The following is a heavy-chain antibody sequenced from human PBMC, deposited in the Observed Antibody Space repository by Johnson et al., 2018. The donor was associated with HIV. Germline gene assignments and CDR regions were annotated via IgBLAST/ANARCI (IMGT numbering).Heavy chain of an antibody. Sequence: QVQLVESGGGVVQPGRSLRLSCAASGFTFSSYAMHWVRQAPGKGLEWVAVISYDGSNKYYADSVKGRFTISRDNSKNTLYLQMNSLRAEDTAVYYCARETANCGGECSDAFDIWGQGTMVTVSS. J-gene: IGHJ3*02. D-gene: IGHD2-21*01. CDR1: GFTFSSYA. V-gene: IGHV3-30*04. CDR3: ARETANCGGECSDAFDI. CDR2: ISYDGSNK.